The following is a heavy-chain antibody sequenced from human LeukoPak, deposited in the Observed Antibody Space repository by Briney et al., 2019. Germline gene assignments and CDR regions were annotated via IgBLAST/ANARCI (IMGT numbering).Heavy chain of an antibody. J-gene: IGHJ5*02. Sequence: GASLKVSCKASGYTFTSYGISWVRQAPGQGLEWMGWISAYNGNTNYAQKLQGRVTMTTDTSTSTAYMELRSLRSDDTAVYYCARSANYYGSGSYYSTNWFDPWGQGTLVTVSS. CDR2: ISAYNGNT. CDR3: ARSANYYGSGSYYSTNWFDP. D-gene: IGHD3-10*01. V-gene: IGHV1-18*01. CDR1: GYTFTSYG.